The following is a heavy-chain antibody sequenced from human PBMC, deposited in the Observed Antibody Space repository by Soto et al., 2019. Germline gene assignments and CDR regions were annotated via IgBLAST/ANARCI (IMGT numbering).Heavy chain of an antibody. CDR3: ARLTASRGFAY. CDR2: IYYSGST. Sequence: QLQLQESGPGLAKPSETLSLICTVSGGSISSSSYYWGWIRQPPGKGLEWIGNIYYSGSTTYNSSLKSRVTISVDASKNQFSLKLSSVTAADTALYYCARLTASRGFAYWGQGTLVSVSS. J-gene: IGHJ4*02. D-gene: IGHD3-10*01. V-gene: IGHV4-39*01. CDR1: GGSISSSSYY.